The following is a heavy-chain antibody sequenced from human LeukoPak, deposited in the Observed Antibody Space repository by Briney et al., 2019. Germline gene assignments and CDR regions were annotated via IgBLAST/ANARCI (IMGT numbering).Heavy chain of an antibody. CDR2: INHSGST. Sequence: SETLSLTCAVYGESFSGYYWSWIRQPPGKGLEWIGEINHSGSTNYNPSLKSRVTISVDTSKNQFSLKLSSVTAADTAVYYCARGKPRPARYSSSSFDYWGQGTLVTVSS. D-gene: IGHD6-13*01. J-gene: IGHJ4*02. CDR1: GESFSGYY. V-gene: IGHV4-34*01. CDR3: ARGKPRPARYSSSSFDY.